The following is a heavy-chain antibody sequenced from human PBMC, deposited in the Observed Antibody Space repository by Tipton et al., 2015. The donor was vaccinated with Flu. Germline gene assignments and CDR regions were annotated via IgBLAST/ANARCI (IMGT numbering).Heavy chain of an antibody. J-gene: IGHJ4*02. CDR3: VRGGAKYDSNRFFDF. CDR2: IGTTGDT. D-gene: IGHD4-11*01. CDR1: GFTFSRYG. V-gene: IGHV3-13*01. Sequence: AVSGFTFSRYGMSWVRQGTGKGLEWVSVIGTTGDTYYPGSVKGRFTISREDAKNSLYLQMNSLRAEDSAVYYCVRGGAKYDSNRFFDFWGQGTLVTVSS.